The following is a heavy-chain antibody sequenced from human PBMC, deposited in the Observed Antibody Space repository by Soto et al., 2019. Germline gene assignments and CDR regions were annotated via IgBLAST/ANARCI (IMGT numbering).Heavy chain of an antibody. D-gene: IGHD5-12*01. Sequence: SGPTLVNPTQTLTLTCTFSGFSLSTSGVGVGWIRQPPGKALEWLALIYWNDDKRYSPSLKSRLTITKDTSKNQVVLTVTNMDPVDTATYYCAHSGVEMATAPNPIPNWFDPWGQGTLVTVSS. V-gene: IGHV2-5*01. J-gene: IGHJ5*02. CDR3: AHSGVEMATAPNPIPNWFDP. CDR1: GFSLSTSGVG. CDR2: IYWNDDK.